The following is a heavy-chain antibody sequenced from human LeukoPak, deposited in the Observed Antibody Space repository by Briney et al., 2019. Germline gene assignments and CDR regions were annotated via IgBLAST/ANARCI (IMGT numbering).Heavy chain of an antibody. V-gene: IGHV5-51*01. Sequence: GESLKISCKGSGFTFSSYWIAWVRRMPGKGLEWMGIIYPGDSDTRYSPSFQGQVTLSADKSISTAYLQWSSLKASDTAMYFCARHLSGYSYDYWGQGTLVTVSS. CDR3: ARHLSGYSYDY. J-gene: IGHJ4*02. CDR2: IYPGDSDT. D-gene: IGHD5-18*01. CDR1: GFTFSSYW.